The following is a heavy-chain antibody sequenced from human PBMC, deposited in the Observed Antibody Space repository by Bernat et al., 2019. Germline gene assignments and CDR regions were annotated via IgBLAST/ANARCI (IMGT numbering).Heavy chain of an antibody. J-gene: IGHJ4*02. CDR2: IYYSGST. D-gene: IGHD6-19*01. CDR1: GGSISSSSYY. CDR3: ARDLNDNPYSSGWYGY. Sequence: QLQLQESGPGLVKPSETLSLTCTVSGGSISSSSYYWGWIRQPPGKGLEWIGSIYYSGSTYYNPSLKSRVTISVDTSKNQFSLKLSSVTAADTAVYYCARDLNDNPYSSGWYGYWGQGTLVTVSS. V-gene: IGHV4-39*02.